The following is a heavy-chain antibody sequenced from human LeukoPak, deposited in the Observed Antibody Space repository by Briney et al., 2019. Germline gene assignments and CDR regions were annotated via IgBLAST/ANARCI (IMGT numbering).Heavy chain of an antibody. D-gene: IGHD6-13*01. CDR1: GSTLSSDS. Sequence: ASVKVSYKASGSTLSSDSISWVRQAPGLGLEWMGSFIPIFGTTNFAQKFRGRVTITADESTDTAYMELSSLKSDDTAMYYCARHQEAAAASGYFDYWGQGTLLTVSS. V-gene: IGHV1-69*13. CDR2: FIPIFGTT. CDR3: ARHQEAAAASGYFDY. J-gene: IGHJ4*02.